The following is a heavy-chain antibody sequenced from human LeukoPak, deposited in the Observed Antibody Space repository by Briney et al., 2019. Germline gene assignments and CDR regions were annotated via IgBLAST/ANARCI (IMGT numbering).Heavy chain of an antibody. J-gene: IGHJ4*02. CDR3: ARSLLGYCSSTSCPREYQGY. V-gene: IGHV1-18*01. Sequence: ASVKVSCKASGYTFTSYGISWVRQAPGQGLEWMGWISAYNGNTNYARKLQGRVTMTGDTSISTAYMELSRLRSDDTAVYYCARSLLGYCSSTSCPREYQGYWGQGTLVTVSS. D-gene: IGHD2-2*01. CDR1: GYTFTSYG. CDR2: ISAYNGNT.